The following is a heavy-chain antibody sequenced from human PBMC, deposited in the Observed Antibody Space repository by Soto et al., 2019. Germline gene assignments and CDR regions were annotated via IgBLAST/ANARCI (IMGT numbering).Heavy chain of an antibody. Sequence: SETLSLTCAVYGGSFSGYYWSWIRQPPGKGLEWIGEINHSGSTNYNPSLKSRVTISVDTSKNQFSLKLSSVTAADTAVYYCARGASVVLPAAGPYFRCWGQGTLVTVSS. V-gene: IGHV4-34*01. D-gene: IGHD2-2*01. J-gene: IGHJ4*02. CDR3: ARGASVVLPAAGPYFRC. CDR2: INHSGST. CDR1: GGSFSGYY.